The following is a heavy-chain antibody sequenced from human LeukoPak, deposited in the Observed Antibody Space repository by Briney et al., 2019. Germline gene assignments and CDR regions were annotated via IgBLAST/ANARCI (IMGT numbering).Heavy chain of an antibody. J-gene: IGHJ4*02. Sequence: GGSLRLSCAASGVTFSSYAMHWVRQAPGKGVEWVAVISYDGSNKYYADSVTGRFTISRDNSKTTPYLQMNSLRAEDTAVYYSARPPPTSSGWYFDYWGQRTLVSASS. D-gene: IGHD6-19*01. CDR1: GVTFSSYA. CDR3: ARPPPTSSGWYFDY. V-gene: IGHV3-30*04. CDR2: ISYDGSNK.